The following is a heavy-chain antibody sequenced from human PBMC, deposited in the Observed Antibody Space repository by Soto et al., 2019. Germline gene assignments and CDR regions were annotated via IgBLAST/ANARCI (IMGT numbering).Heavy chain of an antibody. V-gene: IGHV3-15*01. CDR2: IKSKTDGRTT. CDR3: TTESVIHSYGDYFYYGMDV. J-gene: IGHJ6*02. CDR1: EITFSNAW. D-gene: IGHD5-18*01. Sequence: PGGFLRLCNAASEITFSNAWMSWVRAAPGKGVEWVGRIKSKTDGRTTDYEAHVKGRFTISRDDSKNTMYLKMNSLKDADAAVYYCTTESVIHSYGDYFYYGMDVWGQGTTVTVSS.